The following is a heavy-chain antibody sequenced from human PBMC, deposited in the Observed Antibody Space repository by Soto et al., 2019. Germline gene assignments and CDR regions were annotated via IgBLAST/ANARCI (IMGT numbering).Heavy chain of an antibody. CDR3: ARQSVVVPAYGMDV. CDR2: IDPSDSYT. V-gene: IGHV5-10-1*01. CDR1: GYSFTSYW. J-gene: IGHJ6*02. D-gene: IGHD2-2*01. Sequence: GECLKIYCKGSGYSFTSYWISWVRQMPEKGLEWMGRIDPSDSYTNYSPSFQGHVTISADKSISTAYLQWSSLKASDTAMYYCARQSVVVPAYGMDVWGQGATVTVSS.